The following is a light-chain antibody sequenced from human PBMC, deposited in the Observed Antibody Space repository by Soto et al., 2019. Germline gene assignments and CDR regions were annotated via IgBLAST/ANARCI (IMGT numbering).Light chain of an antibody. CDR2: EGF. J-gene: IGLJ1*01. Sequence: QSALTQPASVSGSLGQSISISCTGTSRDIGNYNLVSWYQQPPGKVPKLIIFEGFRRPSTVSLRFSGSTSGNTASMTISGLQAEDEADYYCSSYTSSSTYVFGSGTRSPS. CDR1: SRDIGNYNL. CDR3: SSYTSSSTYV. V-gene: IGLV2-14*02.